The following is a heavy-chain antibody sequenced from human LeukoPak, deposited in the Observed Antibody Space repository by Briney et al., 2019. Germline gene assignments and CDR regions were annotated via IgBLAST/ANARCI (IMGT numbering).Heavy chain of an antibody. D-gene: IGHD1-26*01. J-gene: IGHJ4*02. CDR1: GFTFSSYA. CDR3: ARGSAWRELDF. CDR2: ISSNGGST. Sequence: GGSLRLSCAASGFTFSSYAMHWVRQAPGKGLEYVSAISSNGGSTYYANSVKGRFTISRDNAKNTLYLQVNSLKAEDTAVYYCARGSAWRELDFWGQGTLVTVSS. V-gene: IGHV3-64*01.